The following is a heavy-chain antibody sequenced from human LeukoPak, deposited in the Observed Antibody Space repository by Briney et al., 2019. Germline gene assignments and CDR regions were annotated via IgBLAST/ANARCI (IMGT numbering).Heavy chain of an antibody. CDR1: GFTFSSYA. Sequence: GGSLRLSCAASGFTFSSYAMTWVRQAPGKGPEWISYITNSGSTIYYADSVKGRFTISRDNAKNSLVLQMSSLRVEDTALYYCARDGGSESYAFDYWGQETLVTVSS. D-gene: IGHD3-10*01. J-gene: IGHJ4*02. CDR2: ITNSGSTI. V-gene: IGHV3-48*01. CDR3: ARDGGSESYAFDY.